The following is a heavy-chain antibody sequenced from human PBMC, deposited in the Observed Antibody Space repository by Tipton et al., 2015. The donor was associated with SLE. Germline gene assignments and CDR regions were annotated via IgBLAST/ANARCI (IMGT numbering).Heavy chain of an antibody. Sequence: TLSLTCAVYGGSFSGYYWSWIRQPPGRGLEWIGEINHSGSTNYNPSLKSRVTISVDTSKNQFSLKLSSVTAADTAVYYCSASGSLEYDYWGQGTLVTVSS. CDR2: INHSGST. CDR1: GGSFSGYY. CDR3: SASGSLEYDY. V-gene: IGHV4-34*03. D-gene: IGHD1-26*01. J-gene: IGHJ4*02.